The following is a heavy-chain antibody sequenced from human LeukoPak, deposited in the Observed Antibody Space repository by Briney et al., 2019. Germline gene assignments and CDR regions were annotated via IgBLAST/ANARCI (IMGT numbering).Heavy chain of an antibody. D-gene: IGHD3-22*01. Sequence: GGSLRPSCAASGVTFSSYGMHWVRQAPGKGLEWVAFIGYDGSNKYYADSVKGRFTISRDNSTNTLYLQMNSLRAEDTAVYFCARETYYYDSSGYLDYWGQGTLVTVSS. CDR1: GVTFSSYG. V-gene: IGHV3-30*02. J-gene: IGHJ4*02. CDR3: ARETYYYDSSGYLDY. CDR2: IGYDGSNK.